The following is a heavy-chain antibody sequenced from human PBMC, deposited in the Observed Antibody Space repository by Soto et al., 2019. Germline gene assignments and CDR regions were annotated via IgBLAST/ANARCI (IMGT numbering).Heavy chain of an antibody. CDR2: SRNKAKSYTT. D-gene: IGHD4-17*01. V-gene: IGHV3-72*01. CDR3: DRSNYCDRAY. J-gene: IGHJ4*02. Sequence: EVQLVESGGGLVQPGGSLRLSCAIFGFTLSDHYMDWIRQAPGKGLEWVGRSRNKAKSYTTDYAASVKGRATISRDDSQNSLYLQLNSLKTEDTAVYYCDRSNYCDRAYWGQGTLFTDS. CDR1: GFTLSDHY.